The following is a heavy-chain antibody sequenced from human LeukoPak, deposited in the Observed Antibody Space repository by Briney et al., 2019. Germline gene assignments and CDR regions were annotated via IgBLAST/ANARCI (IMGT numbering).Heavy chain of an antibody. CDR2: ISAYNGNT. V-gene: IGHV1-18*01. CDR3: ARDGRLPIAAATETYYYGMDV. J-gene: IGHJ6*02. Sequence: ASVKVSCKTSGYTFTSYGISWVRQAPGQGLEWMGWISAYNGNTNYAQKLQGRVTMTTDTSTSTAYMELRSLRSDDTAVYYCARDGRLPIAAATETYYYGMDVWGQGTTVTVSS. CDR1: GYTFTSYG. D-gene: IGHD6-13*01.